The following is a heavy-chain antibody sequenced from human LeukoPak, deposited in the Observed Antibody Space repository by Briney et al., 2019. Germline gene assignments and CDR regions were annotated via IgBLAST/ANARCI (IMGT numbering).Heavy chain of an antibody. D-gene: IGHD1-26*01. CDR1: GGSINSFIYF. J-gene: IGHJ4*02. CDR2: INYSGSS. V-gene: IGHV4-39*01. CDR3: ARHGASGSLRNFDY. Sequence: SETLSLTCSVSGGSINSFIYFWGWMRRPPGKGLEWIGSINYSGSSKYNPSLKSRVTMSVDTSKNQFSLKLTSVTAADTAIYYCARHGASGSLRNFDYWGQGGLVTVSS.